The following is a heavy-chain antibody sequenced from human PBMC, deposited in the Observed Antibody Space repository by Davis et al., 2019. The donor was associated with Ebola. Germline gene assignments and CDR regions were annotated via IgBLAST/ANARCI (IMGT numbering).Heavy chain of an antibody. J-gene: IGHJ6*02. V-gene: IGHV3-33*01. CDR3: ARANYGDGYYFYGMDV. CDR2: IWYDGSNK. Sequence: GGSLRLSCAASGFTFSSYGMHWVRQAPGKGLEWVAVIWYDGSNKYYADSVKGRFTISRDNSKNTLYLQMNSLRAEDTAVYYCARANYGDGYYFYGMDVWGQGTTVTVSS. CDR1: GFTFSSYG. D-gene: IGHD4-17*01.